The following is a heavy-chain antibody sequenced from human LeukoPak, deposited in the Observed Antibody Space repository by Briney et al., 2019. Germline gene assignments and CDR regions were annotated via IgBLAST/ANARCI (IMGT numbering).Heavy chain of an antibody. CDR2: IYHSGST. Sequence: PSETLSLTCNVSGYSISSGYYWGWIRQPPGKGLQWIGTIYHSGSTYYNPSLKSRVTISVDTSKNQFSLKLSSVTAADTAVYYCARVDYYDSSGYYFDYWGQGTLVTVSS. D-gene: IGHD3-22*01. J-gene: IGHJ4*02. V-gene: IGHV4-38-2*02. CDR3: ARVDYYDSSGYYFDY. CDR1: GYSISSGYY.